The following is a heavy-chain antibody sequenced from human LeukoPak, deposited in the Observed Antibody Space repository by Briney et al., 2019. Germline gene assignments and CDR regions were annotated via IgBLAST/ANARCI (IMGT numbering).Heavy chain of an antibody. J-gene: IGHJ3*02. D-gene: IGHD2-2*01. CDR1: GGSISSSNW. V-gene: IGHV4-4*02. Sequence: PSETLSLTCAVSGGSISSSNWWSWVRQPPGKGLEWIGGIHHSGSTNYNPSLKSRVTISVDKSKNQFSLKLSSVTAADTAVYYCARDPYCSSTSCYAENAFDIWGQGTMVTVSS. CDR3: ARDPYCSSTSCYAENAFDI. CDR2: IHHSGST.